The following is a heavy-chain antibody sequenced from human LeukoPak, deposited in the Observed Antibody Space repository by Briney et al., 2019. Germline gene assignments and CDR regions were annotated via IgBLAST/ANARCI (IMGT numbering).Heavy chain of an antibody. J-gene: IGHJ6*02. CDR2: IYYSGST. V-gene: IGHV4-59*01. CDR1: GGSISSYY. D-gene: IGHD3-16*02. CDR3: ARSFRFCYYGMDV. Sequence: SETLSLTCTVSGGSISSYYWSWIRQPPGKGLEWIGHIYYSGSTNYNPSLKSRVTISVDTSKNQFSLKLSSVTAADTAVYYCARSFRFCYYGMDVWGQGTTVTVSS.